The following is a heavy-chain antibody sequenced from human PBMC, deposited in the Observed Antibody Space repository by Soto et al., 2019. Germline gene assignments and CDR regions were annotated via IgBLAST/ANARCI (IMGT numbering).Heavy chain of an antibody. Sequence: QVQLQESGPGLVKPSQTLSLTCTVSGGSISSGGYYWSWIRQHPGKGLEWIGYIYYSGNTYYNPSLKSRVTISVDTSKNQFALKLSSVPAADTAVYYCARTATATTCFDYWGQGTLVTVSS. D-gene: IGHD4-17*01. J-gene: IGHJ4*02. CDR1: GGSISSGGYY. CDR3: ARTATATTCFDY. CDR2: IYYSGNT. V-gene: IGHV4-31*03.